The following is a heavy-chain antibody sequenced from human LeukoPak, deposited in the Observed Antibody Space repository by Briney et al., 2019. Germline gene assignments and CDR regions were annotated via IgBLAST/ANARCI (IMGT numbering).Heavy chain of an antibody. CDR2: ISYGGSNK. CDR1: GFTFSSYG. J-gene: IGHJ4*02. Sequence: GGSLRLSCAAPGFTFSSYGMHWVRQAPGKGLEWVAVISYGGSNKYYADSVKGRFTISRDNSKNTLYLQMNSLRVEDTAVYYCAPEGDGYILFDYWGQGTLVTVSS. V-gene: IGHV3-30*03. D-gene: IGHD5-24*01. CDR3: APEGDGYILFDY.